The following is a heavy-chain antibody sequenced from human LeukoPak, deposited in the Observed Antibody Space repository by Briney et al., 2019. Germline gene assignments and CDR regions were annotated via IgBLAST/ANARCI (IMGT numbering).Heavy chain of an antibody. Sequence: PGGSLRLSCAASGFTFSSYEMNWVRQAPGKGLEWVSYISSSGSIIYCADSVKGRFTISRDNAKNSLYLQMNSLRAEDTAVYYCAREGAVRGYYFDYWGQGTLVTVSS. D-gene: IGHD1-26*01. J-gene: IGHJ4*02. V-gene: IGHV3-48*03. CDR1: GFTFSSYE. CDR3: AREGAVRGYYFDY. CDR2: ISSSGSII.